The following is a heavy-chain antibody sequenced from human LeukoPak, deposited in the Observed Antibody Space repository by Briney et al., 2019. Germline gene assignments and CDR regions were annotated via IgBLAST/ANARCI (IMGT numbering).Heavy chain of an antibody. CDR3: ARARYYYDSSGYYPSYYMDV. J-gene: IGHJ6*03. CDR1: GGSISSYY. Sequence: PSETLSLTCTVSGGSISSYYWSWIRQPPGKGLEWIGYIYYSGSTNYNPSLKSRVTISVDTSKNQFSLKLSSVTAADTAVYYCARARYYYDSSGYYPSYYMDVWGKGATVTISS. CDR2: IYYSGST. V-gene: IGHV4-59*01. D-gene: IGHD3-22*01.